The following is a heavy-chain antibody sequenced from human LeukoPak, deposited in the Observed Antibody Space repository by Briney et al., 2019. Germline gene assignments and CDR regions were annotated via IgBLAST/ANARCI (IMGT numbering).Heavy chain of an antibody. V-gene: IGHV4-34*01. D-gene: IGHD1-26*01. CDR3: ARRIVGATSNWFDP. CDR1: GGSFSGYY. J-gene: IGHJ5*02. CDR2: INHSGST. Sequence: SETLSLTCAVYGGSFSGYYWSWIRQPPGKGLEWIGEINHSGSTNYNPSLKSRVTISVDTSKNQFSLELSSVTAADTAVYYCARRIVGATSNWFDPWGQGTLVTVSS.